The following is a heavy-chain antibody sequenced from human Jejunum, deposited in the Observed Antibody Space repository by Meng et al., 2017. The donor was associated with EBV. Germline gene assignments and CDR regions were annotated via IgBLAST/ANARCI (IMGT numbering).Heavy chain of an antibody. J-gene: IGHJ4*02. CDR3: VRDSSFNVH. D-gene: IGHD3-16*02. CDR2: ISSGSSFI. CDR1: GFTFSSYS. V-gene: IGHV3-21*02. Sequence: VQLVESGGGLGEPGGSLRLSCAASGFTFSSYSMNWVRQAPGKGLEWVSYISSGSSFIYYADSVKGRFTISRDDAKNSLSLQMNNLGADDTAVYYCVRDSSFNVHWGQGTLVTVSS.